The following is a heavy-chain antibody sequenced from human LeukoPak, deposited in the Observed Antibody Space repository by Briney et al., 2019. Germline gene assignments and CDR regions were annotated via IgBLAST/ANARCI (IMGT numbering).Heavy chain of an antibody. V-gene: IGHV3-30*02. CDR3: AKDRGYYDFWSGPFDP. D-gene: IGHD3-3*01. Sequence: PGGSLRLSCAASGFTFSSYGMHWVRQAPGKGLEWVVFIRYDGSNKYYADSVKGRFTISRDNSKNTLYLQMNSLRAEDTAVYYCAKDRGYYDFWSGPFDPWGQGTLVTVSS. J-gene: IGHJ5*02. CDR2: IRYDGSNK. CDR1: GFTFSSYG.